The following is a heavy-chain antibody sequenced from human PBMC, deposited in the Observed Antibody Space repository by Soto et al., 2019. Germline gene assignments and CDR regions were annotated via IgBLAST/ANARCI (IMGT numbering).Heavy chain of an antibody. V-gene: IGHV3-11*05. CDR3: ARGGETTMVRGVITSWFDP. Sequence: QVQLVESGGGLVKPGGSLRLSCAASGFTFSDYYMSWIRQAPGKGLEWVSYISSSSSYTNYADSVKGRFTISRDNDKNSLYLQMNSLTADDTAVYYCARGGETTMVRGVITSWFDPWGQGTLVTVSS. CDR1: GFTFSDYY. J-gene: IGHJ5*02. D-gene: IGHD3-10*01. CDR2: ISSSSSYT.